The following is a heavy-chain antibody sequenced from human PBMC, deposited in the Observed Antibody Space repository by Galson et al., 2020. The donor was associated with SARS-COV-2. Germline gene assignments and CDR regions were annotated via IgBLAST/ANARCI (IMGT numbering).Heavy chain of an antibody. CDR3: ARVEAHSSSGYYFDY. CDR1: GGTFSSYA. D-gene: IGHD6-13*01. J-gene: IGHJ4*02. Sequence: SVKVSCKASGGTFSSYAISWVRQAPGQGLEWMGGIIPIFGTANYAQKFQGRVTITADESTSTAYMELSSLRSEDTAVYYCARVEAHSSSGYYFDYWGQGTLVTVSS. CDR2: IIPIFGTA. V-gene: IGHV1-69*13.